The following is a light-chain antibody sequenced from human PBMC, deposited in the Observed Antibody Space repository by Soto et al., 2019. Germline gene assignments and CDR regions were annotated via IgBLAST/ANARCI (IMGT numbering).Light chain of an antibody. V-gene: IGKV3-15*01. CDR3: QQFNNWPRT. J-gene: IGKJ1*01. CDR1: QSVSSK. Sequence: EIAMTQSPATLSVSPGERATLSCRASQSVSSKLAWYQQKPGQAPRLLIYDASTRATGIPARFSGSGSGTEFTLTISILQSEDFAVYYCQQFNNWPRTFGQGTKVDIK. CDR2: DAS.